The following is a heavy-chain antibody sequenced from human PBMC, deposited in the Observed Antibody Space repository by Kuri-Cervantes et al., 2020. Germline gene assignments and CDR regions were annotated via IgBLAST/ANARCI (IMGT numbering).Heavy chain of an antibody. D-gene: IGHD6-25*01. J-gene: IGHJ6*02. CDR2: LNPSGGST. CDR3: ASDRSVRLPYYYYGMDS. V-gene: IGHV1-46*01. Sequence: ASVKVSCKASGYTFTSYYMRWVRQTPGQGLEWRGILNPSGGSTSYAQKFQGRVTMTRETSTSTVYMELSSLRSEDTPVYYCASDRSVRLPYYYYGMDSWGQGTTVTVSS. CDR1: GYTFTSYY.